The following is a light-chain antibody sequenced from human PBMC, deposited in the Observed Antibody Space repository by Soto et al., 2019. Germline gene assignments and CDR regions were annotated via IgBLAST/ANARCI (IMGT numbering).Light chain of an antibody. CDR3: QQYYTSPIT. CDR1: QSITSNS. V-gene: IGKV3-20*01. CDR2: GSS. J-gene: IGKJ5*01. Sequence: EIVLTQSPGTLSLSPGERATLSCRASQSITSNSLAWYQQKPGQAPRLLIYGSSSRATGIPDRFSGSGSGTDFTLTISRLEHEDFAVYYCQQYYTSPITFGQGTRLEIK.